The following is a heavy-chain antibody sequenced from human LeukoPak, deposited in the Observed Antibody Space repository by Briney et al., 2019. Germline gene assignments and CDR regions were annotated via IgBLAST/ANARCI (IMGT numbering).Heavy chain of an antibody. J-gene: IGHJ3*02. CDR2: IIPIFGTA. V-gene: IGHV1-69*13. Sequence: ASVKVSRKASGGTFSSYAISWVRQAPGQGLEWMGGIIPIFGTANYARKFQGRVTITADESTSTAYMELSSLRSEDTAVYYCARREWLIGSYAFDIWGQGTMVTVSS. CDR1: GGTFSSYA. D-gene: IGHD5-18*01. CDR3: ARREWLIGSYAFDI.